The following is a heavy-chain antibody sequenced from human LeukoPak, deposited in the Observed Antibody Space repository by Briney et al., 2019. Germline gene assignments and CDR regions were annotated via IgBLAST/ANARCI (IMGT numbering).Heavy chain of an antibody. CDR3: ATDRDTRWQNRFES. CDR1: GFTFSSHG. Sequence: PGGSLRLSCAASGFTFSSHGMHWVRQAPGKGLEWVAVIWYDGSNKYYADSVKGRFTISRDNADNSLYLHMNSLRAEDTAVYYCATDRDTRWQNRFESWGQGTLVTVSS. CDR2: IWYDGSNK. D-gene: IGHD1-14*01. V-gene: IGHV3-33*03. J-gene: IGHJ4*02.